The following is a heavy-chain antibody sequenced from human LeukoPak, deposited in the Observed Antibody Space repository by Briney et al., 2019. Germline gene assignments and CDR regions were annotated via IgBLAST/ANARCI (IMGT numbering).Heavy chain of an antibody. CDR3: ATSYYGSGTYYNWFDP. D-gene: IGHD3-10*01. CDR1: GGSISRNY. CDR2: IHSIGTT. Sequence: SETLSLTCTVSGGSISRNYRSWIRQTPGKGLEWIGYIHSIGTTNYNPSLESRLTISIDTSKNQFSLKLSSVTAADTAVYYCATSYYGSGTYYNWFDPWGQGTLVTVSS. V-gene: IGHV4-59*01. J-gene: IGHJ5*02.